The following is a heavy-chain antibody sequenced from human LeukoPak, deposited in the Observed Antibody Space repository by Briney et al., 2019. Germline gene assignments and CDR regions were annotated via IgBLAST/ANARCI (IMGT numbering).Heavy chain of an antibody. CDR1: GGSISSGDYY. Sequence: SETLSLTCTVSGGSISSGDYYWSWIRQPPGKGLEWIGYIYYSGSTYYNPSLKSRVTISVDTSKNQFSLKLSSVTAADTAVYYCARGRSGYYDSSGYYYCGGFDYWGQGTLVTVSS. CDR2: IYYSGST. D-gene: IGHD3-22*01. CDR3: ARGRSGYYDSSGYYYCGGFDY. J-gene: IGHJ4*02. V-gene: IGHV4-30-4*08.